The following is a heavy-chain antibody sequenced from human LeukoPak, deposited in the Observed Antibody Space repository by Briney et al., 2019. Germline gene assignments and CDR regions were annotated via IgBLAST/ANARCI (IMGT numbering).Heavy chain of an antibody. CDR1: GYTFTGYY. CDR3: ARAGSLRQQLVIFDY. Sequence: VASVKVSCKASGYTFTGYYMHWVRQAPGQGLEWMGIINPSGGSTSYAQKFQGRVTMTRDMSTSTVYMELSSLRSEDTAVYYCARAGSLRQQLVIFDYWGQGTLVTVSS. V-gene: IGHV1-46*01. D-gene: IGHD6-13*01. CDR2: INPSGGST. J-gene: IGHJ4*02.